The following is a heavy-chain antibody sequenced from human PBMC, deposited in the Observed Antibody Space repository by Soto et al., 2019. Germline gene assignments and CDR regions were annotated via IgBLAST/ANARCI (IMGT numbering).Heavy chain of an antibody. CDR2: ISSSSSYI. V-gene: IGHV3-21*01. CDR1: GFTFRSHS. CDR3: AREVMAGNYFDY. Sequence: GGSLRHSCTASGFTFRSHSRNWVRQAPGKGLEGVSSISSSSSYIYYADSVKGRFTISRDNAKNSLYLQMNSLRAEDTAVYYCAREVMAGNYFDYWGQGTLVTVSS. J-gene: IGHJ4*02. D-gene: IGHD6-19*01.